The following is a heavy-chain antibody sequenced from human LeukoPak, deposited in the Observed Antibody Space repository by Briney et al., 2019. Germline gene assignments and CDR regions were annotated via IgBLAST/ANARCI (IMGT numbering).Heavy chain of an antibody. D-gene: IGHD2-2*01. J-gene: IGHJ4*02. CDR2: ISYDGSNK. CDR3: ARALIVVVPAAPCNY. CDR1: GFTFSSYA. V-gene: IGHV3-30-3*01. Sequence: GGSLRLSCAASGFTFSSYAMHWVRQAPGKGLEWVAVISYDGSNKYYADSVKGRFTISRDNSKNTLYLQMNSLRAEDTAVYYCARALIVVVPAAPCNYWGQGTLVTVSS.